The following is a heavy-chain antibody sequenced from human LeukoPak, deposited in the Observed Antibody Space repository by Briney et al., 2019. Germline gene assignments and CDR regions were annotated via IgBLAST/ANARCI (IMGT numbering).Heavy chain of an antibody. D-gene: IGHD3-22*01. CDR1: GFTFSIYQ. CDR3: GRERYYDVGDYYTGGESVGY. J-gene: IGHJ4*02. V-gene: IGHV3-21*01. Sequence: GGSLRLSCAASGFTFSIYQLTWVRQAPGKGLEWVSSISGSGSYIYYADSVKGRFTISRDNAKNSLYLQMNSLRAEDTAVYYCGRERYYDVGDYYTGGESVGYWGQGTLVTVSS. CDR2: ISGSGSYI.